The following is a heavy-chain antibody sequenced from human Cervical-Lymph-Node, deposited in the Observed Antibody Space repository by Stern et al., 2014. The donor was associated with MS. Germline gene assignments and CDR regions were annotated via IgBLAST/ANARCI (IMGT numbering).Heavy chain of an antibody. CDR1: GGSISSYY. CDR3: ARTRGYSYGYPLYYFDY. J-gene: IGHJ4*02. CDR2: IYYSGST. Sequence: QVQLQESGPGLVKPSETLSITCTVSGGSISSYYWSWIRQPPGKGLEWIGYIYYSGSTNYNPSLKSRVTISVDTSKNQFSLKLSSVTAADTAVYYCARTRGYSYGYPLYYFDYWGQGTLVTVSS. V-gene: IGHV4-59*01. D-gene: IGHD5-18*01.